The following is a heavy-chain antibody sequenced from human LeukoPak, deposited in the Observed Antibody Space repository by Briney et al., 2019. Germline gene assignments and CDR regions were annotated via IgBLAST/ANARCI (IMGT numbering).Heavy chain of an antibody. D-gene: IGHD4-17*01. Sequence: GGSLRLSCAASGFTFSSYAMHWVRQAPGKGLEWVAVISYDGSNKYYADSVKGRFIISRDNSKNTLFLQMSSLRAEDTAVYYCAKLVTVTTYFDYWGQGTLVTVSS. CDR2: ISYDGSNK. V-gene: IGHV3-30-3*02. CDR1: GFTFSSYA. J-gene: IGHJ4*02. CDR3: AKLVTVTTYFDY.